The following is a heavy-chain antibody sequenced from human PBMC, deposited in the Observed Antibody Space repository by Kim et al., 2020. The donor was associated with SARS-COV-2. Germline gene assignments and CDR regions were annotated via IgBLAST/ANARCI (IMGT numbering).Heavy chain of an antibody. Sequence: GGSLRLSCAASGFTFSSYAMSWVRQAPGKGLEWVSAISGSGGSTYYADSVKGRFTISRDNSKNTLYLQMNSLRAEDTAVYYCAKRSYEYIAAAGTMENGDHYWGQGTLVTVSS. CDR1: GFTFSSYA. J-gene: IGHJ4*02. V-gene: IGHV3-23*01. CDR2: ISGSGGST. CDR3: AKRSYEYIAAAGTMENGDHY. D-gene: IGHD6-13*01.